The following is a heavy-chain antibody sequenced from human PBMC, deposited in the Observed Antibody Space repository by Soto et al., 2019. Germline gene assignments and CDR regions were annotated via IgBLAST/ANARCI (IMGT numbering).Heavy chain of an antibody. CDR2: IKSKTDGGTT. CDR3: TTAHLTYYYDSSGYG. J-gene: IGHJ4*02. Sequence: GGSLSLSCAASGFTFSNAWMNWVRQAPGKGLEWVGRIKSKTDGGTTDYAAPAKGRFTISRDDSKNTLYLQMNSLKTEDTAVYYCTTAHLTYYYDSSGYGWGQGTLVTVSS. V-gene: IGHV3-15*07. D-gene: IGHD3-22*01. CDR1: GFTFSNAW.